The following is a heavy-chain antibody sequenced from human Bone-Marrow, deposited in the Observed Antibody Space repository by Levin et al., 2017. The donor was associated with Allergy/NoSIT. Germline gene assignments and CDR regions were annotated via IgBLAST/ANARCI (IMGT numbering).Heavy chain of an antibody. D-gene: IGHD1-26*01. CDR3: AREAPATHSGSYWGRYYGMDV. V-gene: IGHV1-69*13. CDR2: ITPIYRTT. J-gene: IGHJ6*02. CDR1: GVTFSSYDYA. Sequence: SVKVSCRASGVTFSSYDYAISWVRQAPGQGLEWMGGITPIYRTTNYYAQKFQGRVTITADESTSTVYLELRSLRPQDTAVYYCAREAPATHSGSYWGRYYGMDVWGQGTTVTVSS.